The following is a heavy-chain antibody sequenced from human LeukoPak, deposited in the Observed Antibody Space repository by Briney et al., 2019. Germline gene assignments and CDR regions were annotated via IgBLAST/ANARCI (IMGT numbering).Heavy chain of an antibody. Sequence: SGGSLRLSCAASGFIFSTYSMNWVRQAPGKGLEWVSYISSSGSTIYYADSVKGRFTISRDNAKNSLYLQMNSLRAEDTAVYYCARASSDGVVPAATSFDFWGQGTLVTVSS. V-gene: IGHV3-48*04. CDR2: ISSSGSTI. CDR3: ARASSDGVVPAATSFDF. D-gene: IGHD2-2*01. J-gene: IGHJ4*02. CDR1: GFIFSTYS.